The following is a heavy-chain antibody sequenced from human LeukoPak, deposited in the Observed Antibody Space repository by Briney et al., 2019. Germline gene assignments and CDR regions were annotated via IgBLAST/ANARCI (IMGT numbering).Heavy chain of an antibody. CDR2: ISISGTTI. V-gene: IGHV3-48*03. D-gene: IGHD1-26*01. J-gene: IGHJ4*02. Sequence: PGGSLRLSCAASGFTFSSYEMNWVRQAPGKGLKRDSYISISGTTINYADPVKGRFTISRDNAKNSLFLQVKSLRAEDTAVYYCARSSGTYHFDYWGQGTLVTVSS. CDR3: ARSSGTYHFDY. CDR1: GFTFSSYE.